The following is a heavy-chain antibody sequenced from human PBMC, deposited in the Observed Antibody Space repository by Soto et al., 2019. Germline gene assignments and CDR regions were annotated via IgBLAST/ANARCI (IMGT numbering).Heavy chain of an antibody. D-gene: IGHD3-22*01. CDR2: IYDSGST. CDR3: ARCLVTYYYDFSGSHSGFNI. CDR1: GGSISSYY. V-gene: IGHV4-59*01. J-gene: IGHJ3*02. Sequence: QVQLQESGPGLVKPSETLSLTCTVSGGSISSYYWSWIRQPPGKGLERIGYIYDSGSTNYNPTLNSRGTITVHTSKIQFSLNLRSVTAADTVVYYCARCLVTYYYDFSGSHSGFNIWRQGTMVTVSS.